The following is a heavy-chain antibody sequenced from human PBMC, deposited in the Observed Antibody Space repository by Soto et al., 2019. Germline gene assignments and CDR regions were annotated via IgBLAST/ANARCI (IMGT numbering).Heavy chain of an antibody. Sequence: GASVKVSCKASGGTFSSYAISWVRQAPGQGLEWMGGIIPIFGTANYAQKFQGRVTITAEESTSTAYMELSSLRSEDTAVYYCARDPSNYCSSTSCFFSGMDVWGQGXTVIVYS. D-gene: IGHD2-2*01. J-gene: IGHJ6*02. CDR1: GGTFSSYA. CDR3: ARDPSNYCSSTSCFFSGMDV. CDR2: IIPIFGTA. V-gene: IGHV1-69*13.